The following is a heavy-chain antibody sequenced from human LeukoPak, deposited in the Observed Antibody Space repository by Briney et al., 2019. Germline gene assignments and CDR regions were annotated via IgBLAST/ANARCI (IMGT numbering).Heavy chain of an antibody. Sequence: ASVKVSCKASGYTFTGYYMHWVRQAPGQGLEWMGWINPNSGGTNYAQKFQGRVTMTRDTSISTAYMELSRLRSDDTAVYYCAGGRGYGDYRGPFDYWGRGTLVTVS. D-gene: IGHD4-17*01. J-gene: IGHJ4*02. CDR2: INPNSGGT. V-gene: IGHV1-2*02. CDR1: GYTFTGYY. CDR3: AGGRGYGDYRGPFDY.